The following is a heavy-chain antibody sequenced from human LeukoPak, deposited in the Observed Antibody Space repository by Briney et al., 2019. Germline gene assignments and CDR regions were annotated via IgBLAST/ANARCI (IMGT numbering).Heavy chain of an antibody. Sequence: GGSLRLSCAASGFTFSDYYMSWVRQAPGKGLEWVSYINHNGEMIFYPDFVKGRFTISRDNAKNSLYLQMNSLRDEDTAVYYCARDNDWAFHYWGQGTLVTVSS. CDR3: ARDNDWAFHY. V-gene: IGHV3-11*04. D-gene: IGHD3-9*01. CDR2: INHNGEMI. J-gene: IGHJ4*02. CDR1: GFTFSDYY.